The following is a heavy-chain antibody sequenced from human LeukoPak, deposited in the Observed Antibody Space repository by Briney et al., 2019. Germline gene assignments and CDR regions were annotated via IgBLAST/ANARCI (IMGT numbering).Heavy chain of an antibody. Sequence: RVSVRLSCAASGFIFSSYSMKCDGQAPGKRLEWVSPISRSHSYRYYQDQVKHRFTISRPKAKHSLHLQLNRLRPEDTAVYYSTRDNWPYWGQGTLVTVSS. D-gene: IGHD1-1*01. CDR3: TRDNWPY. V-gene: IGHV3-21*01. CDR1: GFIFSSYS. CDR2: ISRSHSYR. J-gene: IGHJ4*02.